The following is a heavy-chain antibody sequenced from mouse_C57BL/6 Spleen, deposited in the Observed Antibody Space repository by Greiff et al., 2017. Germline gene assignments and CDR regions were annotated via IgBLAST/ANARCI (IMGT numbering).Heavy chain of an antibody. CDR3: ARDGPDGEMDY. J-gene: IGHJ4*01. V-gene: IGHV3-6*01. CDR1: GYSITSGYY. Sequence: EVKLMESGPGLVKPSQSLSLTCSVTGYSITSGYYWNWIRQFPGNKLEWMGYISYDGSNNYNPSLKNRISITRDTSKNQFFLKLNSVTTEDTATYYCARDGPDGEMDYWGQGTSVTVSS. D-gene: IGHD2-3*01. CDR2: ISYDGSN.